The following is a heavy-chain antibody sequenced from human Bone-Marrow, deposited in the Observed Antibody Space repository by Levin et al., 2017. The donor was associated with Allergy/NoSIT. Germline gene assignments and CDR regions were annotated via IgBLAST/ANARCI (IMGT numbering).Heavy chain of an antibody. Sequence: GGSLRLSCAASGFTFSSYAMHWVRQAPGKGLEWVAVISYDGSNKYYADSVKGRFTISRDNSKNTLYLQMNSLRAEDTAVYYCARPPDDIVVVVAATHSPYFDYWGQGTLVTVSS. CDR1: GFTFSSYA. D-gene: IGHD2-15*01. CDR2: ISYDGSNK. V-gene: IGHV3-30-3*01. CDR3: ARPPDDIVVVVAATHSPYFDY. J-gene: IGHJ4*02.